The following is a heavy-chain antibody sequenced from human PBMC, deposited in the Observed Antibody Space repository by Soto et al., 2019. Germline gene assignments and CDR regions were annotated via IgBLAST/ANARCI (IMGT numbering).Heavy chain of an antibody. J-gene: IGHJ4*02. CDR1: GFNFSFYA. Sequence: PGGSLRLSCAFSGFNFSFYAMHWVRQTPGKGLEWVALISLDGNNIYYADSVRGRFIISRDSSSSLLYLQMNNLRLEDSAIYYCARVGCSRIACVTQFDNWGQGTLVTVSS. CDR2: ISLDGNNI. CDR3: ARVGCSRIACVTQFDN. D-gene: IGHD2-2*01. V-gene: IGHV3-30-3*01.